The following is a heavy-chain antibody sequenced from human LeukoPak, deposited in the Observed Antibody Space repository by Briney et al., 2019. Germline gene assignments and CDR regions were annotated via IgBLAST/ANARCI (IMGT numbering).Heavy chain of an antibody. CDR3: ARGDAVAGLYYFDY. D-gene: IGHD6-19*01. V-gene: IGHV1-8*01. CDR2: MNPNSGNT. J-gene: IGHJ4*02. CDR1: GYTFTSYD. Sequence: GASVKVSCKASGYTFTSYDINWVRQATGQGLEWMGWMNPNSGNTGYAQKFQGRVTMTRDTSTSTVYMELSSLRSEDTAVYYCARGDAVAGLYYFDYWGQGTLVTVSS.